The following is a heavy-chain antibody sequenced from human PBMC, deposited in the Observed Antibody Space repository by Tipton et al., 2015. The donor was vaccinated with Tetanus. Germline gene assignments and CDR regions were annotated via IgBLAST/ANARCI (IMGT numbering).Heavy chain of an antibody. V-gene: IGHV4-34*01. CDR1: GFTVSSNY. CDR2: INHSGST. D-gene: IGHD6-13*01. Sequence: QLVQSGGGLVRPEGSLRLSCAASGFTVSSNYMSWVRQAPGKGLEWIGEINHSGSTNYNPSLKSRVTISVDTSKNQFSLKLSSVTAADTAVYYCARVVGAAAGTKVDYWGQGTLVTVSS. J-gene: IGHJ4*02. CDR3: ARVVGAAAGTKVDY.